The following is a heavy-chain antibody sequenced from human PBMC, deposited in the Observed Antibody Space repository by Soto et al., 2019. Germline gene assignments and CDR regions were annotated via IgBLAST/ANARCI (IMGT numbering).Heavy chain of an antibody. D-gene: IGHD3-16*01. V-gene: IGHV6-1*01. J-gene: IGHJ6*04. CDR2: TCYRSKWYY. CDR3: ARECIPNYFYMDV. Sequence: SQTLSLTCAISGDSVSSISAAWSWFRQSPSRGLEWLGRTCYRSKWYYDYAISVKSRIIINPDTSKNQFSLQLNSVTPEDTGVYYCARECIPNYFYMDVWAKGTTVTVSS. CDR1: GDSVSSISAA.